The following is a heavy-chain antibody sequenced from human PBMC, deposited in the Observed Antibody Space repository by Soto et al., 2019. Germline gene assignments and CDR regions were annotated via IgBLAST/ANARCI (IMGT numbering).Heavy chain of an antibody. D-gene: IGHD5-12*01. CDR2: IYYDGNS. CDR3: ARDRRWLPRGPNNWLDL. J-gene: IGHJ5*02. CDR1: GGSINSGDYY. Sequence: SETLSLTCTVSGGSINSGDYYWTWVRQPPGKGLEWIGYIYYDGNSQHNPSLKSRVTMSIDTSKNQFSLNLSSVTAADTAVYYCARDRRWLPRGPNNWLDLWGHGTQVTVSS. V-gene: IGHV4-30-4*01.